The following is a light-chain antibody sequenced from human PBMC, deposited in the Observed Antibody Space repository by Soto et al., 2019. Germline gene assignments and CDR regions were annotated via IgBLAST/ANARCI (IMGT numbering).Light chain of an antibody. CDR1: QSFSSKY. J-gene: IGKJ1*01. Sequence: EIVLTQSPGTLSLSPGERVALSCRASQSFSSKYLAWYQQKPGQVPRIFIYGATTRATGIPDSFSGSESGTDFTLTISRLEPEDSAVYYCQHYSSVWSFGQGTKVDIK. CDR2: GAT. V-gene: IGKV3-20*01. CDR3: QHYSSVWS.